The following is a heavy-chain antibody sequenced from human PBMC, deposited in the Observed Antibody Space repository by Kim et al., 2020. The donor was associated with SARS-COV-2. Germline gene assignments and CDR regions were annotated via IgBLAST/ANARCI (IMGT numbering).Heavy chain of an antibody. D-gene: IGHD3-10*01. V-gene: IGHV3-33*01. J-gene: IGHJ6*02. CDR3: ARTLVLSGYYGMDV. Sequence: YADSAKGRFTISRDNSKNTLYLQMNRLRAEDTAVYYCARTLVLSGYYGMDVWGQGTTVTVSS.